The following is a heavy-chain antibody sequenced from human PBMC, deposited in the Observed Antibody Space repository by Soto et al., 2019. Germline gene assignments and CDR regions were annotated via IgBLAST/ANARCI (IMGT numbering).Heavy chain of an antibody. V-gene: IGHV1-69*13. CDR3: ARGEVLRYFDWLLYSNFDY. CDR1: GGTFSSYA. Sequence: VASVKVSCKASGGTFSSYAISWVRQAPGRGLEWMGGIIPIFGTANYAQKFQGRVTITADESTSTAYMELSSLRSEDTAVYYCARGEVLRYFDWLLYSNFDYWGQGTLVTVSS. D-gene: IGHD3-9*01. J-gene: IGHJ4*02. CDR2: IIPIFGTA.